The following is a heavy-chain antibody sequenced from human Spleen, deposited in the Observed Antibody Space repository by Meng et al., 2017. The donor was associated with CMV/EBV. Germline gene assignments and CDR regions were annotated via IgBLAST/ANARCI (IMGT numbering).Heavy chain of an antibody. J-gene: IGHJ6*02. CDR2: IGTAGDT. D-gene: IGHD6-13*01. Sequence: GESLKISCAASGFTFSSYDMHWVRQATGKGLEWVSAIGTAGDTYYPGSVKGRFTISRENAKNSLYLQMTSLGAGDPAVYYCSRGQQQLSQGAYGMDVWGQGTTVTVSS. CDR1: GFTFSSYD. V-gene: IGHV3-13*01. CDR3: SRGQQQLSQGAYGMDV.